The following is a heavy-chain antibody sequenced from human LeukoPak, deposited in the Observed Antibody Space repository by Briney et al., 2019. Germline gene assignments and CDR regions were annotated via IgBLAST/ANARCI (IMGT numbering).Heavy chain of an antibody. V-gene: IGHV6-1*01. J-gene: IGHJ3*02. CDR1: GDSVSSNSAA. Sequence: SQTLSLTCAISGDSVSSNSAAWNWIRQSPSRGLEWLGRTYYRSKWYNDYAVSVKSRITINPDTSKNQFSLQLNSVTPEDTAVYYCARDQRGGYYYDSSGPRRGAFDIWGQGTMVTVSS. CDR2: TYYRSKWYN. D-gene: IGHD3-22*01. CDR3: ARDQRGGYYYDSSGPRRGAFDI.